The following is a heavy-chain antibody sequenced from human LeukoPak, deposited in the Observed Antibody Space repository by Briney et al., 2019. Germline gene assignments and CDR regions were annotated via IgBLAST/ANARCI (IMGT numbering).Heavy chain of an antibody. D-gene: IGHD6-19*01. Sequence: ASVKVSCKASGYTFTSYGISWVRQAPGQGLEWMGWISAYNGNTNYAQKLQGRVTMTTDTSTSTAYMELRSLRSDDTAVYYCARGEGSGWPQYNWFDPWGQGTLVTVSS. CDR3: ARGEGSGWPQYNWFDP. CDR2: ISAYNGNT. CDR1: GYTFTSYG. J-gene: IGHJ5*02. V-gene: IGHV1-18*01.